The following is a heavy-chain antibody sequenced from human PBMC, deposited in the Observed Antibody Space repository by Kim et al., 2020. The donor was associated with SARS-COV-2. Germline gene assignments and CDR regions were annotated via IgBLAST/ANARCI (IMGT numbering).Heavy chain of an antibody. CDR2: IDPSDSYT. D-gene: IGHD2-21*02. Sequence: GESLKISCKASGYSFTSYWISWVRQMPGKGLEWMGRIDPSDSYTNYSPSFQGHVTISADKSLRTAYLQWSSLKASDTAMYYCARSYSSVVVTANDYWGQGTLVTVSS. J-gene: IGHJ4*02. CDR1: GYSFTSYW. V-gene: IGHV5-10-1*01. CDR3: ARSYSSVVVTANDY.